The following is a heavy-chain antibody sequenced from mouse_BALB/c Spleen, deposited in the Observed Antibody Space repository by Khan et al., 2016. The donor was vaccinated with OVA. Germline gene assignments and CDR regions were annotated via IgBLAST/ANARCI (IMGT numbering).Heavy chain of an antibody. CDR3: TRDRNYYGSSFYLDY. CDR1: GFTFSSYS. CDR2: ITSGGSYT. D-gene: IGHD1-1*01. Sequence: EVELVESGGGLVKPGGSLRLSCEASGFTFSSYSMSWVRQTPEKRLEWVATITSGGSYTYYPDSVQGRFTISRDNAKNTLYLQMSSVKYEDTAIYYCTRDRNYYGSSFYLDYWGQGTTLTVSS. J-gene: IGHJ2*01. V-gene: IGHV5-6-4*01.